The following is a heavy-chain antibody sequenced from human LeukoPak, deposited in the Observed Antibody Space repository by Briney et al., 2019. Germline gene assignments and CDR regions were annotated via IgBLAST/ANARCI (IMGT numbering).Heavy chain of an antibody. J-gene: IGHJ6*04. CDR2: IWYDGSNK. Sequence: GGSLRLSCAASGFTFSSYGMHWVRQAPGKGLEWVAVIWYDGSNKYYADSVKGRFTISRDNSKNTLYLQMNSLRAEDTAVYYCARSRDIVVVPAANHYYGMDVWGKGTTVTVSS. D-gene: IGHD2-2*01. CDR1: GFTFSSYG. V-gene: IGHV3-33*01. CDR3: ARSRDIVVVPAANHYYGMDV.